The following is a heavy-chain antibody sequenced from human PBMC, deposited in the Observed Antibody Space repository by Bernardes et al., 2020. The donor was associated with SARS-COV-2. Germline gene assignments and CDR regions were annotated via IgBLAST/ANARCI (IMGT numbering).Heavy chain of an antibody. J-gene: IGHJ5*02. CDR1: GFTFTTYA. CDR3: AIDVAGQYST. Sequence: GGSLRLSCAASGFTFTTYAMSWVRQAPGKGLEWVSDIDYSGGTTNHADSVKGRFTISRDNSKNMVFLQMNSLRAEDTGVYYCAIDVAGQYSTWGQGTRVTVSS. V-gene: IGHV3-23*01. CDR2: IDYSGGTT. D-gene: IGHD1-26*01.